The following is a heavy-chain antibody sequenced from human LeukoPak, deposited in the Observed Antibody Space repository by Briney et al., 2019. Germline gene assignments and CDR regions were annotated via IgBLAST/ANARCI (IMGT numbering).Heavy chain of an antibody. CDR2: ISYDGSNK. CDR3: AKVAVAGGYFDY. D-gene: IGHD6-19*01. V-gene: IGHV3-30*18. J-gene: IGHJ4*02. CDR1: GFTFSSYG. Sequence: GGSLRLSCAASGFTFSSYGMHWVRQAPGKGLEWVAVISYDGSNKYYADSVKGRFTISRDNSKNTLYLQINSLRAEDTAVYYCAKVAVAGGYFDYWGQGTLVTVSS.